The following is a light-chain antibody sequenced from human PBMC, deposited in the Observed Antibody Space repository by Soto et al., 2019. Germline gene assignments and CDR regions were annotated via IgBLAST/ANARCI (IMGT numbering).Light chain of an antibody. J-gene: IGKJ1*01. CDR2: GAS. Sequence: EIVLTQSPGILSLSQGERATLSCRASQSVSSSYLAWYQHKPGQAPRLLIYGASSRATGIPDRFSGSGSGTDFTLTISRLEPEDFAVYYCQQYGSSSWTFGQGTKVDIK. CDR3: QQYGSSSWT. V-gene: IGKV3-20*01. CDR1: QSVSSSY.